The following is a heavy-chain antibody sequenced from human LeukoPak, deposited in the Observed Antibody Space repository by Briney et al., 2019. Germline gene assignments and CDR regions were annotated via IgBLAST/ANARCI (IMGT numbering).Heavy chain of an antibody. V-gene: IGHV4-34*01. Sequence: SETLSLTCAVYGGSFSGYYWSWIRQPPGKGLEWIGEINHSGGTNYNPSLKSRVTISVDTSKNQFSLKLSSVTAADTAVYYCARGGALRYSGYGSYGHSDPYRNWGQGTLVTVSS. J-gene: IGHJ4*02. CDR3: ARGGALRYSGYGSYGHSDPYRN. CDR1: GGSFSGYY. D-gene: IGHD5-12*01. CDR2: INHSGGT.